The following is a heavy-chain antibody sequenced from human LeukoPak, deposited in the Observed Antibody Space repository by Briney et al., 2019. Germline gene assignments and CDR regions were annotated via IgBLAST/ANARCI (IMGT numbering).Heavy chain of an antibody. CDR2: ISSSSSYI. D-gene: IGHD3-10*01. CDR1: GFTFSSYS. Sequence: GGSLRLSRAASGFTFSSYSMNWVRQAPGKGLEWVSSISSSSSYIYYADSVKGRFTISRDNAKNSLYLQMNSLRAEDTAVYYCARDDDYGSRGDYWGQGTLVTVSS. CDR3: ARDDDYGSRGDY. J-gene: IGHJ4*02. V-gene: IGHV3-21*01.